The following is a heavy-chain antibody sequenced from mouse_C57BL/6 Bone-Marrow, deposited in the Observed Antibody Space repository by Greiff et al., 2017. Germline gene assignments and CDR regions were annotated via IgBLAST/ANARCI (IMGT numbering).Heavy chain of an antibody. CDR3: ARSRDY. CDR1: GYTFTSYW. Sequence: QVQLQQPGAELVKPGASVKMSCKASGYTFTSYWITWVKQRPGQGLEWIGDIYPGSGSTNYNEKFKSKATLTVDTSSSTAYMQLSSRTAEDSEVYYCARSRDYWGQGTTLTVSS. J-gene: IGHJ2*01. CDR2: IYPGSGST. V-gene: IGHV1-55*01.